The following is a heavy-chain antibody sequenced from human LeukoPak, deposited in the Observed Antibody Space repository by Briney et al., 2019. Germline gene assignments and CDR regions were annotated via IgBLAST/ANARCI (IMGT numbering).Heavy chain of an antibody. CDR1: GFIFSNSW. CDR3: ARGANWAFEY. D-gene: IGHD7-27*01. J-gene: IGHJ4*02. V-gene: IGHV3-7*04. CDR2: IKPDGSEK. Sequence: PGGSLRLSCAASGFIFSNSWMNWVRQAPGKGLEWVAKIKPDGSEKYYVDSVKGRFTVPRDNAKNSLYLQMNSLRADDTAVYFCARGANWAFEYWGQGTLVTVSS.